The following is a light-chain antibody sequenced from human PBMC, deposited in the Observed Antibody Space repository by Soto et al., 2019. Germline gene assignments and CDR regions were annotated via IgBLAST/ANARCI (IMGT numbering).Light chain of an antibody. CDR2: GAS. CDR3: HQYDNWPQT. CDR1: QSVSSN. Sequence: EVVVTQSPATLSVSPGERATLSCRASQSVSSNLAWYQQKPGQAPRLLIYGASTRATGIPARFSGSGSGTEVTLTISSLQSEDFAVYYCHQYDNWPQTFGQGTRLEIK. V-gene: IGKV3-15*01. J-gene: IGKJ5*01.